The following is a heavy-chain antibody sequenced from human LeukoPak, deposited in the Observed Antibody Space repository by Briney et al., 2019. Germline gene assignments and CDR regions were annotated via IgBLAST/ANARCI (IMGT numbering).Heavy chain of an antibody. CDR1: GGSISSYY. CDR2: IYYSGST. Sequence: SQTLSLTCTVSGGSISSYYWSWIRQPPGKGLEWIGYIYYSGSTNYNPSLKSRVTISVDTSKNQFSLKLSSVTAADTAVYYCAGSSSWYMASSFDYWGQGTLVTVSS. J-gene: IGHJ4*02. D-gene: IGHD6-13*01. CDR3: AGSSSWYMASSFDY. V-gene: IGHV4-59*01.